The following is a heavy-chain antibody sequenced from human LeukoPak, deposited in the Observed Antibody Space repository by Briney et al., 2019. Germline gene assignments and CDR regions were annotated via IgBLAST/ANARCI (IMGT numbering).Heavy chain of an antibody. CDR2: ISNSGSTI. Sequence: GGSLRLSCAASGFTFSDYYMNWIRQAPGKGLEWVSYISNSGSTIYYADSVKGRFTVSRDNAKNSLSLQMHSLRAEDTAVYYCARDYGLDCSSSSCPSPFDYWGQGTLVTVSS. CDR1: GFTFSDYY. D-gene: IGHD2-15*01. V-gene: IGHV3-11*01. CDR3: ARDYGLDCSSSSCPSPFDY. J-gene: IGHJ4*02.